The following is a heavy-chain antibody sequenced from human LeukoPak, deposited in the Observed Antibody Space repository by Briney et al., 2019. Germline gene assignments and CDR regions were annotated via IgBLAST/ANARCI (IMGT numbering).Heavy chain of an antibody. D-gene: IGHD3-10*01. V-gene: IGHV4-39*01. CDR1: GASVSPYY. Sequence: SETLSLTCTVSGASVSPYYWIWIRQPPGKGLEWIGSIYYSGSTYYNPSLKSRVTISVDTSKNQFSLKLSSLTAAETAVYYCARQYGSGSAYTPVVDLWGQGTLVTVSS. J-gene: IGHJ4*02. CDR3: ARQYGSGSAYTPVVDL. CDR2: IYYSGST.